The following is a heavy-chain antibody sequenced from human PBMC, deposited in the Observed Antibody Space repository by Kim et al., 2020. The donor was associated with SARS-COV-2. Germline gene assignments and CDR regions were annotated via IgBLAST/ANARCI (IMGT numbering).Heavy chain of an antibody. D-gene: IGHD1-1*01. CDR3: ARAGNWNPQYYYYYMDV. J-gene: IGHJ6*03. Sequence: SVKGRFTISRDNAKNSLYLQMNSLRAEDTAVYYCARAGNWNPQYYYYYMDVWGKGTTVTVSS. V-gene: IGHV3-21*01.